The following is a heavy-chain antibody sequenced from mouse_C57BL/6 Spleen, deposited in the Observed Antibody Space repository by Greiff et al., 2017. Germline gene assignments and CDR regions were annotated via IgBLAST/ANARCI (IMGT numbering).Heavy chain of an antibody. CDR2: IDPETGGT. CDR3: TTYCNLDY. V-gene: IGHV1-15*01. J-gene: IGHJ2*01. D-gene: IGHD2-1*01. Sequence: VQLVESGAELVRPGASVTLSCKASGYTFTDYEMHWVKQTPVHGLEWIGAIDPETGGTAYNQKFKGKAILTADKSSSTAYMELRSLTSEDSAVYYCTTYCNLDYWGQGTTLTVSS. CDR1: GYTFTDYE.